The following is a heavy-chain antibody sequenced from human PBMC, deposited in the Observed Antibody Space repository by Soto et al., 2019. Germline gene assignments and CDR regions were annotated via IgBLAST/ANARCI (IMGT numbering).Heavy chain of an antibody. Sequence: PGGSLRLSCSVSGFTFSGFWMSWVRQAPGKGLEWVANIKEDGSEKYYVDSVKGRFTISRDNAKNSLYLQMNSLRAEDTALYYCARQESGSYYYAMDVWGQGTTVTVSS. CDR2: IKEDGSEK. J-gene: IGHJ6*01. D-gene: IGHD1-26*01. CDR1: GFTFSGFW. CDR3: ARQESGSYYYAMDV. V-gene: IGHV3-7*05.